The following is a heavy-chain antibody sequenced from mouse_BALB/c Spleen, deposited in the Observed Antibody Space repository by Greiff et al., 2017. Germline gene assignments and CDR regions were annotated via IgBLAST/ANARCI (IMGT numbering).Heavy chain of an antibody. CDR1: GYTFTDYV. Sequence: QVQLKQSGPELVKPGASVKMSCKASGYTFTDYVISWVKQRTGQGLEWIGEIYPGSGSTYYNEKFKGKATLTADKSSNTAYMQLSSLTSEDSAVYFCASPLLLRAFAYWGQGTLVTVSA. V-gene: IGHV1-77*01. D-gene: IGHD1-1*01. CDR2: IYPGSGST. J-gene: IGHJ3*01. CDR3: ASPLLLRAFAY.